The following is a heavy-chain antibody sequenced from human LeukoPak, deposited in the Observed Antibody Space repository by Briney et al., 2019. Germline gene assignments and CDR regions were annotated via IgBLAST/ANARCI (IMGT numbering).Heavy chain of an antibody. CDR1: GGSITTYY. CDR2: IYDSGST. V-gene: IGHV4-59*01. D-gene: IGHD6-19*01. J-gene: IGHJ4*02. Sequence: SETLSLTCTVSGGSITTYYWSWIRQPPGKGLEWIGHIYDSGSTNYNPSVKGRVTISADTSKNEFSLQLTSVTAADTAVYYCARGSGWLPDRWGQGTLVTVSS. CDR3: ARGSGWLPDR.